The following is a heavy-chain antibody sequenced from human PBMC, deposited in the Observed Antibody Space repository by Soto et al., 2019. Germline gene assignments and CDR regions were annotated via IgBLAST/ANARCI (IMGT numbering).Heavy chain of an antibody. J-gene: IGHJ5*02. CDR2: INHSVST. D-gene: IGHD6-19*01. Sequence: PSETLSLTCAVYGGSFSGYYWSWIRQPPGKGLEWIGEINHSVSTNYNPSLKSRVTISVDTSKNQFSLKLSSVTAADTAVYYCARGGWYRLNWFDPWGRGTRVTVSS. CDR3: ARGGWYRLNWFDP. V-gene: IGHV4-34*01. CDR1: GGSFSGYY.